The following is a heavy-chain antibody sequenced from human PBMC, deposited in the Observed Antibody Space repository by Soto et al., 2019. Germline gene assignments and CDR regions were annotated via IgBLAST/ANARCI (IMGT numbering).Heavy chain of an antibody. J-gene: IGHJ6*02. CDR1: GGTFSSHG. CDR3: ARPGSRGDYDNGMDV. D-gene: IGHD1-26*01. V-gene: IGHV1-69*12. Sequence: QVQLVQSGAEVKKPGSSVKVSCKASGGTFSSHGISWVRQAPGQGLEWMGGIIAIFGTANYAQKFQGRVTLIAEESTSTAYMELSTLRSEDTAVYYWARPGSRGDYDNGMDVRGQGTEVTVSS. CDR2: IIAIFGTA.